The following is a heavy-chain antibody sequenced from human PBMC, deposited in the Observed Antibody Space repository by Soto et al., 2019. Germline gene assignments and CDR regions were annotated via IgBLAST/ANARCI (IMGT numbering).Heavy chain of an antibody. CDR1: GYTFTNYP. CDR3: ARPAWGVGSSSFAPFDY. CDR2: INAGNGNT. V-gene: IGHV1-3*01. D-gene: IGHD6-13*01. Sequence: QVQLVQSGAEVKKPGASVKVSCKASGYTFTNYPMHWVRQAPGPRLEWMGWINAGNGNTKYSQNFQGRVTITRDTSASTAYMELSSLRSEDTAVYYCARPAWGVGSSSFAPFDYWGQGTLVTVSS. J-gene: IGHJ4*02.